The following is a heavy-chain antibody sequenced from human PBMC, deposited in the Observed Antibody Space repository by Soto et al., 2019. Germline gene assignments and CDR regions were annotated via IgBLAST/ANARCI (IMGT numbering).Heavy chain of an antibody. CDR2: ISDGGGST. D-gene: IGHD6-6*01. J-gene: IGHJ4*02. CDR3: ARHSTSSPRHHFHN. Sequence: EVQLLESGGGLVQPGGSLRLSCAASGFTFSSYDMSWVRQAPGEGLEWVSQISDGGGSTHYADSVKGRLTISRDNSKNRLYLQMNSLRAEDTALYYCARHSTSSPRHHFHNGGQGTLVTVSS. CDR1: GFTFSSYD. V-gene: IGHV3-23*01.